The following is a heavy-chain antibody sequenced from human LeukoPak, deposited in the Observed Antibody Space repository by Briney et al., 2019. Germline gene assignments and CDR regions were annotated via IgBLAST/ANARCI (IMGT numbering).Heavy chain of an antibody. CDR2: IRSDGSST. V-gene: IGHV3-74*01. D-gene: IGHD3-10*01. CDR3: ARDRGCTFDY. J-gene: IGHJ4*02. CDR1: GFTFSSYW. Sequence: GGSLRLSCAASGFTFSSYWMHWVRQAPGKGLVWVSLIRSDGSSTTYADSVKGRFTITRDSAQNTLFLQMNSLRAEDTAVYYCARDRGCTFDYWGQGTLVTVSS.